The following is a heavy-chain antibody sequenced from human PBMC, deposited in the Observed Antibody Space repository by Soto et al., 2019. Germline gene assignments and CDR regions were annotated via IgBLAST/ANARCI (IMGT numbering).Heavy chain of an antibody. CDR1: GFIFRTYA. J-gene: IGHJ4*02. CDR3: AKDLRPDGRYDLDY. D-gene: IGHD1-26*01. CDR2: MVGDGSSS. Sequence: EVQLLESGGGLAQPGWSLRLSCAASGFIFRTYAMNWVRQAPGKGLEWVSVMVGDGSSSDYADSVRGRFTISRDNSKNTLYLQMNSRRAEDTAVYYCAKDLRPDGRYDLDYWGQGTLVTVYS. V-gene: IGHV3-23*01.